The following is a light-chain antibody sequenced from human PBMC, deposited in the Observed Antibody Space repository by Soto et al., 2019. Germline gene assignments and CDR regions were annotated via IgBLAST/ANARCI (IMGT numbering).Light chain of an antibody. V-gene: IGLV2-8*01. Sequence: QSALTQPPSASGSPGQSVTISCTGTSSDVGGYNNYVSWYQQHPGKAPKLMIYEVSKRPSGVPDRFSGSKSGNTASLTVSGLQAEDEADYYCSSHAGSNNFVFGTGTKVTVL. CDR2: EVS. J-gene: IGLJ1*01. CDR1: SSDVGGYNNY. CDR3: SSHAGSNNFV.